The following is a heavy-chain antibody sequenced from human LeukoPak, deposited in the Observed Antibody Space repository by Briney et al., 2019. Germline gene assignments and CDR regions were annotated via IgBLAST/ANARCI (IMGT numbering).Heavy chain of an antibody. V-gene: IGHV4-30-2*01. CDR2: IYHSGST. Sequence: PSETLSLTCAVSGDSISSGGYSWSWIRQPPGKGLEWIGYIYHSGSTYYNASLKSRVTISVDRSKNQFSLKLSSVTAADTAVYYCARDRGYSPDAFDIWGQGTMVTVSS. J-gene: IGHJ3*02. CDR3: ARDRGYSPDAFDI. CDR1: GDSISSGGYS. D-gene: IGHD5-12*01.